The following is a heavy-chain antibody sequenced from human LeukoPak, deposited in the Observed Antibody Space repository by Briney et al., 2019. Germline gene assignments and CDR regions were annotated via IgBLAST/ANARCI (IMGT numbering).Heavy chain of an antibody. CDR1: GFTFGDYA. V-gene: IGHV3-49*04. CDR2: IRSKAYGGTT. D-gene: IGHD6-13*01. J-gene: IGHJ4*02. Sequence: PGGSLRLSCTASGFTFGDYAMSWVRQAPGKGLEWVGFIRSKAYGGTTEYAASVKGRFTISRDDSKSIAYLQMNSLKTEDTAVYYCTRIAAAGTRFDYWGQGTLVTVSS. CDR3: TRIAAAGTRFDY.